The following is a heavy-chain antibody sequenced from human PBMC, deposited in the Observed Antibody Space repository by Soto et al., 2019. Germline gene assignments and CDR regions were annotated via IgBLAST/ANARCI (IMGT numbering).Heavy chain of an antibody. V-gene: IGHV3-30*03. CDR2: ISYDGSNK. D-gene: IGHD1-26*01. J-gene: IGHJ4*02. CDR1: GFTFSSYG. CDR3: VRWELSPFDY. Sequence: QVQLVESGGGVVQPGRSLRLSCAASGFTFSSYGMHWVRQAPGKGLEWVAVISYDGSNKYYADSVKGRFTISRDNSKNTLYLQMNSLRAEDTAVYYCVRWELSPFDYWGQGTLVTVSS.